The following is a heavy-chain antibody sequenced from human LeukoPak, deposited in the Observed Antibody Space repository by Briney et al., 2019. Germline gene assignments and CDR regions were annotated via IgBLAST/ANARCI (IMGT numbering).Heavy chain of an antibody. CDR1: GFTFSSYS. D-gene: IGHD2-21*01. CDR2: IYSGGST. J-gene: IGHJ3*02. CDR3: AREDCGGDCFSDDAFDI. V-gene: IGHV3-66*01. Sequence: PGGSLRLSCAASGFTFSSYSMNWVRQAPGKGLEWVSVIYSGGSTYYADSVKGRFTISRDNSKNTLYLQMNSLRAEDTAVYYCAREDCGGDCFSDDAFDIWGQGTMVTVSS.